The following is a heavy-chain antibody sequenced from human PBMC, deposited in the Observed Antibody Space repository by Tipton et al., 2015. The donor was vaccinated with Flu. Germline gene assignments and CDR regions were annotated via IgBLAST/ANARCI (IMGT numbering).Heavy chain of an antibody. CDR3: AREEIQGWEDTVMVVGATDLDY. J-gene: IGHJ4*02. Sequence: QLVQSGAEMKKPGASVKVSCKASGYTFTRYHIHWVRQAPGQGLEWMGIINPSDGRTFHAQKFQGRVTMTSDRSTDTVYMELTSLTSDDTAVYYCAREEIQGWEDTVMVVGATDLDYWGQGTLVTVSS. CDR1: GYTFTRYH. CDR2: INPSDGRT. V-gene: IGHV1-46*01. D-gene: IGHD2-15*01.